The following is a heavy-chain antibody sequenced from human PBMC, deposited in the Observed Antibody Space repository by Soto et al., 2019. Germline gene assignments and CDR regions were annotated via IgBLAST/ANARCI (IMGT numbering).Heavy chain of an antibody. J-gene: IGHJ6*02. CDR1: GGSISSGGYY. Sequence: SETLSLTCTVSGGSISSGGYYWSWIRQHPGKGLEWIGYIYYSGSTYYNPSLKSRVTISVDASKNQFSLKLSSVTAADTAVYYCARYCSGGSWRVYGMDVWGQGTTVTVSS. CDR3: ARYCSGGSWRVYGMDV. D-gene: IGHD2-15*01. V-gene: IGHV4-31*03. CDR2: IYYSGST.